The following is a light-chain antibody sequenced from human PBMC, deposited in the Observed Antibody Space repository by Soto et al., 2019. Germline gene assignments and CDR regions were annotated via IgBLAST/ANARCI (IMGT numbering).Light chain of an antibody. Sequence: QSVLTQPPSMSAAPGQKVTISCSGSSSNIGNNYVSWYQQLPGTAPKLLIYDNDKRSSGIPDRFSGSKSGTSATLGITGLQTGDEADYYCGTWDSSLSTVVFGGRTTLTVL. CDR3: GTWDSSLSTVV. V-gene: IGLV1-51*01. CDR2: DND. CDR1: SSNIGNNY. J-gene: IGLJ2*01.